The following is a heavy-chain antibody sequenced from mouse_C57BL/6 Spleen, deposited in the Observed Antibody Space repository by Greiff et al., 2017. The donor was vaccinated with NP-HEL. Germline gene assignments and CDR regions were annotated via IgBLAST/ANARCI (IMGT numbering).Heavy chain of an antibody. CDR3: ARGDYYYGSIRFAY. D-gene: IGHD1-1*01. Sequence: VQLQQPGAELVRPGSSVKLSCKASGYTFTSYWMHWVKQRPIQGLEWIGNIDPSDSETHYNQKFKDKATLTVDKSSSTAYMQLSSLTSEDSAVYYCARGDYYYGSIRFAYWGQGTLVTVSA. V-gene: IGHV1-52*01. CDR2: IDPSDSET. CDR1: GYTFTSYW. J-gene: IGHJ3*01.